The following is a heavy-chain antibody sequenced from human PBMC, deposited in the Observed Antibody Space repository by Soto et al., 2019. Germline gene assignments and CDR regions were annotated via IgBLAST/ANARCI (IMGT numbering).Heavy chain of an antibody. J-gene: IGHJ4*02. V-gene: IGHV1-69*13. CDR2: IIPIFGTA. CDR3: ARAGIRVSTGTYYYFDY. Sequence: ASVKVSCKASGGTFSSYAISWVRQAPGQGLEWMGGIIPIFGTANYAQKFQGRVTITADESTSTAYMKLSSLRSEDTAVYYCARAGIRVSTGTYYYFDYWGQGTLVTVSS. D-gene: IGHD1-1*01. CDR1: GGTFSSYA.